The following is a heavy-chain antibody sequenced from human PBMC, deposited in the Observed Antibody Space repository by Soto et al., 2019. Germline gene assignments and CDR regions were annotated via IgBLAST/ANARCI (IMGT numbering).Heavy chain of an antibody. D-gene: IGHD4-4*01. CDR1: GYTFTDYD. Sequence: QGQLVQSGAEVKKPGASVKVSCKASGYTFTDYDISWVRQAPGQGLEWMGWISVDNGNTKYVESLQGRVTMTTDTSTSTAYLKVRSLRSDDTAGYSFAITSVSNYPWFDPRGQATLVAVSS. J-gene: IGHJ5*02. CDR2: ISVDNGNT. CDR3: AITSVSNYPWFDP. V-gene: IGHV1-18*01.